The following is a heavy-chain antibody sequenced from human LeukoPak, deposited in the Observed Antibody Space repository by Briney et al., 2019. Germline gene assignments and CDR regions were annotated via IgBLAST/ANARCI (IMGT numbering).Heavy chain of an antibody. V-gene: IGHV4-39*01. CDR1: GGSINSNNYY. CDR2: IYYSGSA. D-gene: IGHD2-15*01. Sequence: PSETLSLTCTVSGGSINSNNYYWGWIRQPPGKGLEWIGSIYYSGSAYYNPSLKSRLTISVDTSKNQFSLKLSSVTAADTAVYYCARGRWVAPYNWFDPWGQGTLVTVSS. J-gene: IGHJ5*02. CDR3: ARGRWVAPYNWFDP.